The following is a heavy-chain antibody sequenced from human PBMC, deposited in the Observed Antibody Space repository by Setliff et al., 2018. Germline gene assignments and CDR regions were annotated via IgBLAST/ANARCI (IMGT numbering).Heavy chain of an antibody. CDR3: ARNSGGNTIDAFDI. J-gene: IGHJ3*02. V-gene: IGHV1-18*01. CDR1: GYTFTSYG. D-gene: IGHD2-15*01. CDR2: ISAYNGNT. Sequence: ASVQVSCKASGYTFTSYGISWVRQAPGQGLEWMGWISAYNGNTNYAQKLQGRVTMTTDTSTSTAYMELRSLRSDDTAVYYCARNSGGNTIDAFDIWGQGTMVTVSS.